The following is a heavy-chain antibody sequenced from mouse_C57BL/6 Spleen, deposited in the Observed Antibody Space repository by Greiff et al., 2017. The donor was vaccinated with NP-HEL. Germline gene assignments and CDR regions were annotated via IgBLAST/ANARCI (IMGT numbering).Heavy chain of an antibody. Sequence: VQLQESGPELVKPGASVKISCKASGYAFSSSWMNWVKQRPGKGLEWIGRIYPGDGDTNYNGKFKGKATLTADKSSSTAYMQLSSLTSEDSAVYFCARDYDYDDFDYWGQGTTLTVSS. J-gene: IGHJ2*01. D-gene: IGHD2-4*01. CDR3: ARDYDYDDFDY. V-gene: IGHV1-82*01. CDR1: GYAFSSSW. CDR2: IYPGDGDT.